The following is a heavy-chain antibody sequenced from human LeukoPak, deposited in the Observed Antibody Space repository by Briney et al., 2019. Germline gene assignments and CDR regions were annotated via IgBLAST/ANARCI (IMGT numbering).Heavy chain of an antibody. CDR2: INPNSGGT. V-gene: IGHV1-2*04. CDR1: GYTFTGYY. J-gene: IGHJ4*02. D-gene: IGHD6-6*01. CDR3: ARASIGRAFDY. Sequence: GASVKVSRKASGYTFTGYYMHWVRQAPGQGLEWMGWINPNSGGTNYAQKFQGWVTMTRDTSISTAYMELSRLRSDDTAVYYCARASIGRAFDYWGQGTLVTVSS.